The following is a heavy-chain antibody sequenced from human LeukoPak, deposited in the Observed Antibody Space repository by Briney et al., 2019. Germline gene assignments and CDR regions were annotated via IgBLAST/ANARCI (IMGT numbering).Heavy chain of an antibody. CDR2: INPNTGGT. CDR1: GYTFTGYY. CDR3: ARERDGDYARGLDY. D-gene: IGHD4-17*01. V-gene: IGHV1-2*06. Sequence: ASVKVSCKASGYTFTGYYMHWVRQAPGQGLEWMGRINPNTGGTNYVQKLQGRVTVTRDTSISTAYVELSSLRSDDTAVYYCARERDGDYARGLDYWGQGTLVTVSS. J-gene: IGHJ4*02.